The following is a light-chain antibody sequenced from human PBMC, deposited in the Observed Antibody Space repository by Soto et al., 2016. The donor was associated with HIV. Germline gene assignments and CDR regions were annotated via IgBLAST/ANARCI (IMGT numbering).Light chain of an antibody. CDR3: QQYKDYSPLT. J-gene: IGKJ4*01. CDR1: QSISNF. V-gene: IGKV1-5*03. Sequence: DIQMTQSPSTLSASIGDRVNITCRACQSISNFLAWYQQTPGKAPKLLIYQASILESGVPSRFSGSGSGSQFTLTINTLQPDDFALYFCQQYKDYSPLTFGGGTKVDLK. CDR2: QAS.